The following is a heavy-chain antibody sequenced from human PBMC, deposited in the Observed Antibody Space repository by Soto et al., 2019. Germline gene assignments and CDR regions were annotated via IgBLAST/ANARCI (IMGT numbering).Heavy chain of an antibody. J-gene: IGHJ5*02. Sequence: GVLRLACAAAGFTFSSYAMSWVGQAPGKGLEWVSAISGSGGSTYYADSVKGRFTISRDNSKNTLYLQMNSLRAEDTAVYYCAKDTYYGGNDWFDPWGQGTLVTVSS. CDR1: GFTFSSYA. CDR2: ISGSGGST. CDR3: AKDTYYGGNDWFDP. D-gene: IGHD4-17*01. V-gene: IGHV3-23*01.